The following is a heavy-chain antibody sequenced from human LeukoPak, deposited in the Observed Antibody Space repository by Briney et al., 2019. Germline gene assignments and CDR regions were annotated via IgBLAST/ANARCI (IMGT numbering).Heavy chain of an antibody. J-gene: IGHJ1*01. D-gene: IGHD3-22*01. V-gene: IGHV1-2*02. Sequence: GASVKVSCKASGYTFTGYYMHWVRQAPGQGLEWMGWINPNSGGTNYAQKFQGRVTMTTDTSTSTAYMELRSLRSDDTAVYYCARDSSGYPEYFQHWGQGTLLTVSS. CDR1: GYTFTGYY. CDR2: INPNSGGT. CDR3: ARDSSGYPEYFQH.